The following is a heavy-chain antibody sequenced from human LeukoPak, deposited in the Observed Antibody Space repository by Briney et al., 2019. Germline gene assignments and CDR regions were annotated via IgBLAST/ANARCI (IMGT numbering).Heavy chain of an antibody. D-gene: IGHD1-26*01. CDR1: GYTFTGYY. V-gene: IGHV1-2*02. Sequence: GASVKVSCKASGYTFTGYYMHWVRQAPGQGLEWIGWINTISGGTNYAQKFQGRVTMTRNTSISTAYMELSRLRSDDTAVYYCAKDLQWELPRGDALDIWGQGTMVTVSS. CDR3: AKDLQWELPRGDALDI. J-gene: IGHJ3*02. CDR2: INTISGGT.